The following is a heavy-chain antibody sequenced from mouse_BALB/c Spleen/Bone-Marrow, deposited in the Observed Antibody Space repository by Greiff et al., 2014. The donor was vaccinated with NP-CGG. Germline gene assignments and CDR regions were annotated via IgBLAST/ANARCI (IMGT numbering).Heavy chain of an antibody. D-gene: IGHD3-1*01. CDR3: VREAPRGSAY. Sequence: VKLQKSGPELVRPGTSVKVSCKASGYAFTNYLIEWVTQRPGQGLEWIGVINPGSGGSNYNEKFKGKATLTADKFSSTAYMQLSSLTSDDSAVYFCVREAPRGSAYWGQGTLVTVSA. V-gene: IGHV1-54*01. CDR2: INPGSGGS. CDR1: GYAFTNYL. J-gene: IGHJ3*01.